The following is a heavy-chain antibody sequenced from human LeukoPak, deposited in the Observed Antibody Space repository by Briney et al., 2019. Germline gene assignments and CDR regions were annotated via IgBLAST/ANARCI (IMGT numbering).Heavy chain of an antibody. CDR2: IYSSGST. V-gene: IGHV4-59*08. CDR1: GGSISGYY. D-gene: IGHD6-6*01. CDR3: ARHRYTSSSSYFDF. J-gene: IGHJ4*02. Sequence: SETLSLTCTVSGGSISGYYWTWIRQPPGKGLEWVGYIYSSGSTNYNPSLKSRVTISVDTSKNQFSLRLSSVTAADTAVYYCARHRYTSSSSYFDFWGQGTLVTVSS.